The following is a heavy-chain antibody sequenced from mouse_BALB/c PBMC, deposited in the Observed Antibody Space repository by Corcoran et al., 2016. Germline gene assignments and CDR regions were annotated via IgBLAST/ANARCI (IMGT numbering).Heavy chain of an antibody. CDR3: AIEGLLLRPNYYAMDY. D-gene: IGHD1-2*01. Sequence: EVQLQQSGAELVKPGASVKLSCTASGFNIKDTYMHWVKQRPEQGLEWIGRIDPANGNTKYDPKFQGKATITADTSSNTAYLQLSSLTSEDTAVYYCAIEGLLLRPNYYAMDYWGQGTSVTVSS. CDR1: GFNIKDTY. CDR2: IDPANGNT. V-gene: IGHV14-3*02. J-gene: IGHJ4*01.